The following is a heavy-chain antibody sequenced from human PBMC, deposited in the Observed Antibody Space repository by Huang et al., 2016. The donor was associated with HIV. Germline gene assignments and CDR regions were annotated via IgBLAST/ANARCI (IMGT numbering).Heavy chain of an antibody. CDR3: AREVRSVDTDRPDGYYYRGLDV. J-gene: IGHJ6*02. D-gene: IGHD2-2*03. Sequence: QLRESGPGLVTPSETLSLTCAASGTSMTSSTFYWGWFRQPPGRGLEWIGSVYFLGKTDCNPSVKRRVTIAMDTANKQYAMRLTSVTAADTAVYFCAREVRSVDTDRPDGYYYRGLDVWGQGTTVIVSS. CDR2: VYFLGKT. CDR1: GTSMTSSTFY. V-gene: IGHV4-39*02.